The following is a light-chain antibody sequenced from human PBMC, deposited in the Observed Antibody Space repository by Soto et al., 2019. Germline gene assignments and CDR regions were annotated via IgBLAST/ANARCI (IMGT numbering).Light chain of an antibody. J-gene: IGKJ2*01. V-gene: IGKV3-15*01. CDR2: GAS. CDR3: QQYNNWPPDT. Sequence: EIILTQSPASLSVSPGERATLSCRASQSVNNNLAWYQQKRGQAPRLLIYGASTRATGIPGRFRGSGSGTEVTLTIHSLQSEDFAVYFCQQYNNWPPDTFGQGTKLEIK. CDR1: QSVNNN.